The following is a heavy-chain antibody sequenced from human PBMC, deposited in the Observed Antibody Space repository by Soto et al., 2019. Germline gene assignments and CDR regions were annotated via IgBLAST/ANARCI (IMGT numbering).Heavy chain of an antibody. CDR3: ARDDPKGYNYSVAFFGY. J-gene: IGHJ4*02. Sequence: EESLRLSCAASGFTFSSDGMLWVRQAPGKGLEWVAVIWYDGSNKYYADSVKGRFTISRDNSKNTLYLQMNSLRAEDTAVYYCARDDPKGYNYSVAFFGYWGQGT. V-gene: IGHV3-33*01. CDR2: IWYDGSNK. CDR1: GFTFSSDG. D-gene: IGHD5-18*01.